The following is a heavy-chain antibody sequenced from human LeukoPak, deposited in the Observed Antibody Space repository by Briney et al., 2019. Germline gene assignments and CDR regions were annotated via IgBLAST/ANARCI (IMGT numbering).Heavy chain of an antibody. D-gene: IGHD3-22*01. CDR1: GYSFTSHW. V-gene: IGHV5-51*01. CDR3: ARTLYDSSGHPNYMDV. J-gene: IGHJ6*03. Sequence: GESLKISCKGSGYSFTSHWIGWVRQMPGKGLEWMGIIYPGDSDTRYSPSFQGQVTISADKSISTAYLQWSSLKASDTAMYYCARTLYDSSGHPNYMDVWGKGTTVTVSS. CDR2: IYPGDSDT.